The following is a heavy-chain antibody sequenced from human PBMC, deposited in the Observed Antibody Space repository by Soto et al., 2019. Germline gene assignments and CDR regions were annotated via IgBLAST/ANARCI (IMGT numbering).Heavy chain of an antibody. D-gene: IGHD2-2*01. Sequence: QVQLQESGPGLVKPSGTLSLTCAVSGGSISSSNWWSWVRQPPGKGLEWIGEIYHSGSTNYNPSRNSRVTISVDKSKTQFSLKLSSVTAADTAVYYGARVVGGYYYGMDVWGQGTTVTVSS. CDR2: IYHSGST. V-gene: IGHV4-4*02. J-gene: IGHJ6*02. CDR3: ARVVGGYYYGMDV. CDR1: GGSISSSNW.